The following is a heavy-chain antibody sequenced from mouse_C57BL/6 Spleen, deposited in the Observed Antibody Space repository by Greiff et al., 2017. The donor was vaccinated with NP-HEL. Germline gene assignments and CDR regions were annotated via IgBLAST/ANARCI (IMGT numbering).Heavy chain of an antibody. CDR2: IYPGDGDT. CDR1: GYAFSSSW. D-gene: IGHD4-1*01. V-gene: IGHV1-82*01. CDR3: AREGGTNFYYAMDY. Sequence: VKLMESGPELVKPGASVKISCKASGYAFSSSWMNWVKQRPGKGLEWIGRIYPGDGDTNYNGKFKGKATLTADKSSSTAYMQLSSLTSEDSAVYFCAREGGTNFYYAMDYWGQGTSVTVSS. J-gene: IGHJ4*01.